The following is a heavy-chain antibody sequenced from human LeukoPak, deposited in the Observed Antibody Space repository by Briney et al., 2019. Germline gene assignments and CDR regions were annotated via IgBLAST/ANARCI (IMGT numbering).Heavy chain of an antibody. D-gene: IGHD2-15*01. CDR2: IYYSGST. CDR3: ARESPLYCSGGSCYPSYYFDY. Sequence: PSETLSLTCTVSGGSISSGGYFWSRIRQHPGKGLEWIGYIYYSGSTYYNPSLKSRVTISVDTSKNQFSLKLSSVTAADTAVYYCARESPLYCSGGSCYPSYYFDYWGQGTLVTVSS. J-gene: IGHJ4*02. CDR1: GGSISSGGYF. V-gene: IGHV4-31*03.